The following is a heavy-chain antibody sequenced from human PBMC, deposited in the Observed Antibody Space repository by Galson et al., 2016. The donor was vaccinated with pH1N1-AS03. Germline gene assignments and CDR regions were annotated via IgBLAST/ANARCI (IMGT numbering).Heavy chain of an antibody. CDR1: GFCFRNYG. CDR3: AKAHQQKSAGPGSDAFDI. V-gene: IGHV3-30*18. Sequence: SLRLACAASGFCFRNYGMHWVRQAPGKGLEWVAGVSFDGSNEYYADSVKGRFTSSRDNSKNYLQMNSLRGEDTAVYYCAKAHQQKSAGPGSDAFDIWGQGAVVTVSS. D-gene: IGHD2-15*01. J-gene: IGHJ3*02. CDR2: VSFDGSNE.